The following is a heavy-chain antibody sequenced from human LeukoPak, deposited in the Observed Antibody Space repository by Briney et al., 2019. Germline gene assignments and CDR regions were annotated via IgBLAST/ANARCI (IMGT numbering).Heavy chain of an antibody. CDR3: ASVDYGDFPDY. Sequence: PSETLSLTCTVSGDSISNSRYYWGWIRQSPGKGVEWSANIYFSGSTYYNPSLKSRVSMSVDTSNNQFSLNLTSVTAADTAVYYCASVDYGDFPDYWGQGTLLTVSS. D-gene: IGHD4-17*01. CDR1: GDSISNSRYY. CDR2: IYFSGST. V-gene: IGHV4-39*01. J-gene: IGHJ4*02.